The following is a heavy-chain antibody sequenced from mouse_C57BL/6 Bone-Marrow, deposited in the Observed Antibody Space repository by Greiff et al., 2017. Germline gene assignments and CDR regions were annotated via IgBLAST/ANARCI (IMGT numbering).Heavy chain of an antibody. CDR2: IYPRSGNT. CDR1: GYTFTSYG. CDR3: AISAWFAY. J-gene: IGHJ3*01. Sequence: QVQLQQSGAELARPGASVKLSCKASGYTFTSYGISWVKQRTGQGLEWIGEIYPRSGNTYYNEKFQGQATLTADKSSSTAYMELRSLTSEDSAVYFCAISAWFAYWGQGTLVTVSA. V-gene: IGHV1-81*01.